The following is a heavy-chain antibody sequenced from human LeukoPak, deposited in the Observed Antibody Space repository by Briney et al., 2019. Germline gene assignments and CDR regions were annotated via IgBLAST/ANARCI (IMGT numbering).Heavy chain of an antibody. CDR2: ISGSGGTT. Sequence: GGSLRLSCAASGFTFNNYAMNWVRQAPGKGLEWVSVISGSGGTTYYADSVKGRFTISRDSSKNTLYLQMNRLRAEDTAVYYCAKVSGGGLYYDGMDVWGQGTTVTVSS. V-gene: IGHV3-23*01. J-gene: IGHJ6*02. D-gene: IGHD1-14*01. CDR3: AKVSGGGLYYDGMDV. CDR1: GFTFNNYA.